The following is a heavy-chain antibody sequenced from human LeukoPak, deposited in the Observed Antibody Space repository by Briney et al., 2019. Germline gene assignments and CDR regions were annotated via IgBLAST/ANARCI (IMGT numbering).Heavy chain of an antibody. CDR3: ARDLGTVTTPAYYYYYMDV. Sequence: KSSETLSLTCTVSGGSISSYYWSWIRQPAGKGLEWIGRIYTSGSTNYNPSLKSRVTMSVDTSKNQFSLKLSSVTAADTAVYYCARDLGTVTTPAYYYYYMDVWGKGTTVTVSS. CDR1: GGSISSYY. J-gene: IGHJ6*03. D-gene: IGHD4-17*01. V-gene: IGHV4-4*07. CDR2: IYTSGST.